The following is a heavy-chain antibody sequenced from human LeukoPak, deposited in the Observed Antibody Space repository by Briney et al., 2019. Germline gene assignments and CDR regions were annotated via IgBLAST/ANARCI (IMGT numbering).Heavy chain of an antibody. Sequence: PGGSLRLSCEVSGFSFSSYAMHWVRQAPGKGLEWVAVISYDGSNKYYADSVKGRFTISRDNSKNTLYLQMNSLRAEDTAVYYCARDPQAVAGTPFDYWGQGTLVTVSS. J-gene: IGHJ4*02. CDR3: ARDPQAVAGTPFDY. D-gene: IGHD6-19*01. CDR1: GFSFSSYA. CDR2: ISYDGSNK. V-gene: IGHV3-30-3*01.